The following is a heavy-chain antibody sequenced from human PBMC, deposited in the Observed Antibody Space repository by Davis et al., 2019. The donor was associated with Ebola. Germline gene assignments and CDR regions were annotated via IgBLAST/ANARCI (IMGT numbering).Heavy chain of an antibody. V-gene: IGHV1-69*10. Sequence: SVKVSCKASGGTFSTNGISWVRQAPGQGLEWMGGIIPILGITRDAQKFQGRVTITADEPTSTAYMELSSLRSEDTAVYYCARSITMIVVVPAHWGQGTLVTVSS. CDR2: IIPILGIT. CDR3: ARSITMIVVVPAH. D-gene: IGHD3-22*01. CDR1: GGTFSTNG. J-gene: IGHJ4*02.